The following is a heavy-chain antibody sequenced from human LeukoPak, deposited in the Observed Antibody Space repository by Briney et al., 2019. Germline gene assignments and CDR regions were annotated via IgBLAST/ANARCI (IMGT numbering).Heavy chain of an antibody. V-gene: IGHV3-30*04. CDR2: ISYDGSNK. CDR3: ARDNYDFWSGYPYIGYYYYMDV. J-gene: IGHJ6*03. Sequence: GGSLRLSCAASGFTFSSYAMHWVRQAPGKGLEWVAVISYDGSNKYYADSVKGRFTVSRDNSKNTLYLQMNSLRAEDTAVYYCARDNYDFWSGYPYIGYYYYMDVWGKGTTVTVSS. D-gene: IGHD3-3*01. CDR1: GFTFSSYA.